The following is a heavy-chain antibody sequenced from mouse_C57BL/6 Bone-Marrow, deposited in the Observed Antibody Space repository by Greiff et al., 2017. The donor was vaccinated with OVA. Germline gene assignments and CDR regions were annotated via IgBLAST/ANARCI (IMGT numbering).Heavy chain of an antibody. CDR3: TTPYYNPWFAY. D-gene: IGHD2-12*01. J-gene: IGHJ3*01. Sequence: VQLQQSGAELVRPGASVKLSCTASGFNIKDDYMHWVKQRPEQGLEWIGWIDPENGDTEYASKFQGKATITADTSSNTAYLQLSSLTSEDTAVYYCTTPYYNPWFAYWGQGTLVTVSA. CDR2: IDPENGDT. CDR1: GFNIKDDY. V-gene: IGHV14-4*01.